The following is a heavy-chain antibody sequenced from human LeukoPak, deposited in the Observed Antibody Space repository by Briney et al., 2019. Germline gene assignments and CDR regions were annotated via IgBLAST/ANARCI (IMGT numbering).Heavy chain of an antibody. V-gene: IGHV4-34*01. CDR3: ARGQDIVVVPAAIPEKSFDY. Sequence: LETLSLTCAVYGGSFSGYYWSWIRQPPGKGLEWIGEINHSGSTNYNPSLKSRVTISVDTSKNQFSLKLSSVTAADTAVYYCARGQDIVVVPAAIPEKSFDYWGQGTLVTVSS. D-gene: IGHD2-2*02. CDR1: GGSFSGYY. J-gene: IGHJ4*02. CDR2: INHSGST.